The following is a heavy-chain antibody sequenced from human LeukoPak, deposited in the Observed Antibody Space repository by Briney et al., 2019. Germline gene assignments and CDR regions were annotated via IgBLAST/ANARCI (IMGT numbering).Heavy chain of an antibody. V-gene: IGHV3-23*01. Sequence: GGSLRLSCAASGFTFSSYAMSWVRQAPGKGLEWVSAISGSGGSTYYADPVKGRFTISRDNSKTTLYLQMNSLRAEDTAVYYCANLPTTVVTVHDYWGQGTLVTVSS. CDR3: ANLPTTVVTVHDY. J-gene: IGHJ4*02. D-gene: IGHD4-23*01. CDR2: ISGSGGST. CDR1: GFTFSSYA.